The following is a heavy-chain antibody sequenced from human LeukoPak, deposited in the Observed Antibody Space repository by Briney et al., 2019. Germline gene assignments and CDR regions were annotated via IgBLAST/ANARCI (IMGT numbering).Heavy chain of an antibody. J-gene: IGHJ4*02. V-gene: IGHV3-23*01. CDR3: AKDRGYCSSTSCYFDY. Sequence: GGSLRLSCAASGFIFNKFAMSWVRQAPGKGLEWVSAISGRGDSTCYADSVKGRFTISRDNSKNTLYLQMNSLRAEDTAVYYCAKDRGYCSSTSCYFDYWGQGTLVTVSS. D-gene: IGHD2-2*01. CDR1: GFIFNKFA. CDR2: ISGRGDST.